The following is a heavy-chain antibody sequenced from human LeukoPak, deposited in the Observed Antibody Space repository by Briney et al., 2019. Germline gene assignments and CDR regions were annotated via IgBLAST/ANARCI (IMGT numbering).Heavy chain of an antibody. Sequence: SQPLSPTCTVYGDSISSGSYYWNWIRQTAGKGLEYIGRIHTSGGTSVNTDYNPSLRSRVFISVDTSKNQFFLNLNSVTAADTAVYYCARGTWPLYGGRPDYWGQGTLVTVSS. D-gene: IGHD4-23*01. J-gene: IGHJ4*02. CDR3: ARGTWPLYGGRPDY. CDR2: IHTSGGT. CDR1: GDSISSGSYY. V-gene: IGHV4-61*02.